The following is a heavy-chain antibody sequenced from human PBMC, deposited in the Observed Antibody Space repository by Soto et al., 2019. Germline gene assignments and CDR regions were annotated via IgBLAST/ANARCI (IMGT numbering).Heavy chain of an antibody. CDR1: GFTFSSYS. J-gene: IGHJ6*02. CDR2: ISSSSSYI. Sequence: GGSLRLSCAASGFTFSSYSMNWVRQAPGKGLEWVSSISSSSSYIYYADSVKGRFTISRDNAKNSLYLQMNSLRAEDTAVYYCARDQGSGYDYYYYGMDVWGQGTTVTVSS. V-gene: IGHV3-21*01. D-gene: IGHD5-12*01. CDR3: ARDQGSGYDYYYYGMDV.